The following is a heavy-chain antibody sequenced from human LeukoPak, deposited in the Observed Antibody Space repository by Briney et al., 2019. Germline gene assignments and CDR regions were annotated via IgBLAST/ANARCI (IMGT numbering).Heavy chain of an antibody. Sequence: GGSLRLSYAASGFIFSSYGMHWVRQAPGKGLEWVAFIRYDGTNKYYADSVKGRFTISRDNSKNTLYLQMNSLRAEDTAVYYCAKAETMTQRGYFDYWGQGTLVTVSS. CDR2: IRYDGTNK. V-gene: IGHV3-30*02. D-gene: IGHD1-1*01. CDR3: AKAETMTQRGYFDY. J-gene: IGHJ4*02. CDR1: GFIFSSYG.